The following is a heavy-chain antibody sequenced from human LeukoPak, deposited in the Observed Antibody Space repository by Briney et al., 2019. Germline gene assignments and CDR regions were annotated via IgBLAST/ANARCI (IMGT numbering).Heavy chain of an antibody. D-gene: IGHD1-26*01. CDR2: ISNSGSPI. J-gene: IGHJ4*02. Sequence: GGSLRLSCAASGFIFSTYEMAWVRQAPGKGLEWLSYISNSGSPIRYVDSVEGRFTISRDNAENSVYLQMNSLRAEDTAVYYCACGPQYTGSFPFWGQGTLVTVSS. V-gene: IGHV3-48*03. CDR1: GFIFSTYE. CDR3: ACGPQYTGSFPF.